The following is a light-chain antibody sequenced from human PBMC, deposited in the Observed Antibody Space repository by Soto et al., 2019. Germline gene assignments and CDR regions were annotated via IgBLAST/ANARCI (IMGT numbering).Light chain of an antibody. J-gene: IGLJ3*02. CDR1: ASDIGNYNY. CDR3: SSYTAYTTLWV. Sequence: QSALTQPASVSGSPGQSITISCTGTASDIGNYNYVSWYRLHPGKAPKLLIYGVSNRPSGVSNRFSGSKSGNAASLTISGLQAEDEADYYCSSYTAYTTLWVFGGGTKLTVL. V-gene: IGLV2-14*01. CDR2: GVS.